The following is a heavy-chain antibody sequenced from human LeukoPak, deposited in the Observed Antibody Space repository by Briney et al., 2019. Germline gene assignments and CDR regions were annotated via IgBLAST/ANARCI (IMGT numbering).Heavy chain of an antibody. CDR1: GGSIRSYY. CDR2: IYYTGST. D-gene: IGHD5-24*01. Sequence: SETLSLTCTVSGGSIRSYYWSWIRQPPGKGLEYIGYIYYTGSTNYNTSLKSRVTISVDTSKNQSSLKLSSVTAADTAVYYCARRRDGYNPGSKWFDPWGQGTLVTVSS. CDR3: ARRRDGYNPGSKWFDP. J-gene: IGHJ5*02. V-gene: IGHV4-59*08.